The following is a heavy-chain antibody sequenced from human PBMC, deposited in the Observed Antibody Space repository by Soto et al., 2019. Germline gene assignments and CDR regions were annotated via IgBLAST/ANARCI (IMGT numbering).Heavy chain of an antibody. CDR1: GFSLSNSGVG. J-gene: IGHJ3*02. CDR3: SPGSRNDCGDYAHLGRGGGAFDI. V-gene: IGHV2-5*02. CDR2: LYWDDDK. Sequence: QITLKESGRTLVKPTQTLTLTYAVSGFSLSNSGVGVGWIRPPPGKALEWLALLYWDDDKRYSSSPKIRLTNTKHTTKSKGVPTMTNMDPEYTAKYCCSPGSRNDCGDYAHLGRGGGAFDIWGQGTMVTVSS. D-gene: IGHD4-17*01.